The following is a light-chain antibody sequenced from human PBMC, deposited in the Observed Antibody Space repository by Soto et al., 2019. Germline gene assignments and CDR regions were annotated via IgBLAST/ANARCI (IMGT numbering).Light chain of an antibody. V-gene: IGLV2-14*01. CDR1: SGDVGGYNY. J-gene: IGLJ1*01. Sequence: QSVLTQPASVSGSPGQSITISCTGTSGDVGGYNYVSWYQQHPGKAPKLMIYDVSNRPSGVSNRFSGSKSGNTASLTISGLQAEDEADYYCSSYTSSSTLFGTGTKVTDL. CDR3: SSYTSSSTL. CDR2: DVS.